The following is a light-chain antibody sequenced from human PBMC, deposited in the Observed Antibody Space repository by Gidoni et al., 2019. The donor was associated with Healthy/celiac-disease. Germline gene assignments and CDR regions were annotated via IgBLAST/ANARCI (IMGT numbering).Light chain of an antibody. V-gene: IGKV1-39*01. CDR1: QSISSY. CDR3: QQSYSTPPIT. CDR2: AAS. J-gene: IGKJ5*01. Sequence: DIQMTQSPSSLSASVGDRVTSTCRASQSISSYFNWYQQKPGKAPKLLIYAASSLQSGVPSRFSGSGSGTEFTLTISSLQPEDFATYDCQQSYSTPPITFGQGTRLEIK.